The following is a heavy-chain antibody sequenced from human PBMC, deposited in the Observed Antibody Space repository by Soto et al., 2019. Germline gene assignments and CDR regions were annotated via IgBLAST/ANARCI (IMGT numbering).Heavy chain of an antibody. J-gene: IGHJ6*02. D-gene: IGHD3-3*01. CDR3: ARGTSLGYYSYGMDV. CDR1: GFSLSSHS. V-gene: IGHV3-48*02. CDR2: ISGSSETK. Sequence: GGSLRLSCAASGFSLSSHSMNWVRQAPGKGLEWISYISGSSETKYNAAAVEGRFTTPRDNAKNLVYLQMNSLRDEDTALYYCARGTSLGYYSYGMDVWGQGTTVTVPS.